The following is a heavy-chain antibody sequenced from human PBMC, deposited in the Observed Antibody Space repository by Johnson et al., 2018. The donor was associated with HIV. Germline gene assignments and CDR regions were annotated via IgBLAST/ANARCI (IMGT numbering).Heavy chain of an antibody. Sequence: EVQLVESGGGLVQPGGSLRLSCAASGFTFSSYWMSWVRQAPGKGLEWVANIKQDGSEKYYVDSVKGRFTISRDNAKNSLYLQMNSLRAEDTAVYYCAREGGSIAAAGKDAFDIWGQGTMVTVSS. D-gene: IGHD6-13*01. CDR2: IKQDGSEK. J-gene: IGHJ3*02. CDR3: AREGGSIAAAGKDAFDI. V-gene: IGHV3-7*01. CDR1: GFTFSSYW.